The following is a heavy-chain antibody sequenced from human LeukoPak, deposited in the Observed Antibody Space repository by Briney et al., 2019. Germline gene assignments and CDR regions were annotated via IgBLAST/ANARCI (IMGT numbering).Heavy chain of an antibody. J-gene: IGHJ3*02. CDR1: GYTFTSHG. V-gene: IGHV1-69*13. D-gene: IGHD2-2*01. CDR3: ARESTSYAFDI. Sequence: SVKVSCKASGYTFTSHGISWVRQAPGQGLEWMGGIIPIFGTANYAQKFQGRVTITADESTSTAYMELSSLRSEDTAVYYCARESTSYAFDIWGQGTMVTVSS. CDR2: IIPIFGTA.